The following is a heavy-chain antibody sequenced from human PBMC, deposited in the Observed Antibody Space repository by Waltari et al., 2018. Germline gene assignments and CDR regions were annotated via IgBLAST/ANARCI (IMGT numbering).Heavy chain of an antibody. V-gene: IGHV4-59*08. D-gene: IGHD3-22*01. CDR3: ARLPTKYYDSIGWGFFDQ. CDR2: LRNTGGT. Sequence: HVQLQESGPGLVTPSETLSLTCTVYGDFLRDDHWTWIRQAPGKGLEWIAYLRNTGGTKCTPSLESRVTVSAVTSKKQFSLRLTSVTAADTAVYYCARLPTKYYDSIGWGFFDQWGQGILVTVSS. J-gene: IGHJ4*02. CDR1: GDFLRDDH.